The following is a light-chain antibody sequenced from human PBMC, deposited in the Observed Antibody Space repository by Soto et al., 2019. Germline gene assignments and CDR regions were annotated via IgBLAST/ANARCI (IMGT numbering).Light chain of an antibody. CDR3: MQPLQTPRT. Sequence: DIQMTQSPSSLSASVGDRVTIRCRMSQGISSYLAWYQQKPGKAPELLIYAASTLQSGVPSRFSGSGSGTDFTLRISRVEAEDVGVYYCMQPLQTPRTFGGGTKVDIK. CDR2: AAS. J-gene: IGKJ4*01. CDR1: QGISSY. V-gene: IGKV1-9*01.